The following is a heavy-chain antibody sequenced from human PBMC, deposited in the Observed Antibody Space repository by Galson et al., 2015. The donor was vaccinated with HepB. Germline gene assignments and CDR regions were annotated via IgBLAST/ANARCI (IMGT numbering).Heavy chain of an antibody. CDR1: GYSFTNYW. D-gene: IGHD2-15*01. Sequence: QSGAEVKKPGESLRISCKGVGYSFTNYWIGWVRQMPGKGLEWMGIFSPGDSDSRYSPSFQGRVTISADRSTNTAFLQLSRLRASDTAIYYCARRRWFCRGGSRPEGYYFDYWGQGTLLTVSS. V-gene: IGHV5-51*01. CDR2: FSPGDSDS. CDR3: ARRRWFCRGGSRPEGYYFDY. J-gene: IGHJ4*02.